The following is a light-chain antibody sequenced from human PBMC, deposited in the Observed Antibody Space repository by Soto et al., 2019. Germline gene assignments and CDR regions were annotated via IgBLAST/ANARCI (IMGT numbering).Light chain of an antibody. V-gene: IGLV2-14*01. CDR2: DVS. Sequence: QSVLTQPASVSGSPGQSITISCTGTSTDVGRYNYVSWYQQHPGKAPKLMVYDVSNRPSWVSNRFSGSKSGITASLTISGLQAEDEADYYCTSYTSDSPYGFGTGTKVTVL. CDR3: TSYTSDSPYG. J-gene: IGLJ1*01. CDR1: STDVGRYNY.